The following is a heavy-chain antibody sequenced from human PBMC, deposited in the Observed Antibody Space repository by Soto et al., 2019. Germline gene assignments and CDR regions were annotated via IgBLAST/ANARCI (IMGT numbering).Heavy chain of an antibody. CDR1: GFTVSRYV. Sequence: QVQRVESGGGVVQPGTSLRLSCAASGFTVSRYVMHWVRQAPGKGLEWVAVISYVGGNKYYADSVTGRFTISRDNSRNTLSLQMNSLRPEDTAVYFCAKDSSVASADYFFDFWGQGTLVTVSS. V-gene: IGHV3-30*18. CDR3: AKDSSVASADYFFDF. J-gene: IGHJ4*02. D-gene: IGHD2-2*01. CDR2: ISYVGGNK.